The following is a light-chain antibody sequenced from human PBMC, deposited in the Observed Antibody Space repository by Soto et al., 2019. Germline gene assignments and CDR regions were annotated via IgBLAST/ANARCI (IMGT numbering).Light chain of an antibody. CDR1: SSDVGGYNY. Sequence: QSVLTQPASVSGSPGQSITISCTGTSSDVGGYNYVSWYQQHPGKAPKVMIYDVSKRPSGVSNRLSGSKSGNTASLTISGLQAEDEADYYCSSYTSRSSLYVFGTGTKVTVL. CDR2: DVS. CDR3: SSYTSRSSLYV. J-gene: IGLJ1*01. V-gene: IGLV2-14*01.